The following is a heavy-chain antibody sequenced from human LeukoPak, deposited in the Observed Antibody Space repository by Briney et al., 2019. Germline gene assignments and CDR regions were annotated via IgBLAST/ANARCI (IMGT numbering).Heavy chain of an antibody. D-gene: IGHD6-6*01. V-gene: IGHV3-23*01. CDR2: ISGGGGST. J-gene: IGHJ4*02. CDR3: ANSYTSSSRTPFDC. Sequence: GGSLRLSCAASGFTFSSYAMTWVRHAPGKGLEWVSAISGGGGSTYHADSVRGRFTISRDNSKNTLYLQMDSLRAEDTAVYYCANSYTSSSRTPFDCWGQGTLVTVSS. CDR1: GFTFSSYA.